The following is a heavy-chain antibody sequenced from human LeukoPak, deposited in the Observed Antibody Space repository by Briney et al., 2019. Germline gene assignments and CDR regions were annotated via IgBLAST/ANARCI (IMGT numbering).Heavy chain of an antibody. V-gene: IGHV4-59*01. CDR1: GGSINSYY. J-gene: IGHJ5*02. D-gene: IGHD3-9*01. CDR2: IYYSWST. CDR3: ARLTGYSSESWFDP. Sequence: SETLSLTCTVSGGSINSYYWSWIRQPPGKGLEWIGYIYYSWSTNYNPSLKSRVTISVHTSKNQFSLKLSSVTAADTAVYYCARLTGYSSESWFDPWGQGTLVTVSS.